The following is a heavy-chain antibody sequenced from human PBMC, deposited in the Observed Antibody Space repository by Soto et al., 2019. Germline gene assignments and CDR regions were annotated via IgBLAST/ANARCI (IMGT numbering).Heavy chain of an antibody. J-gene: IGHJ4*02. CDR2: ISYDGSNK. CDR3: AKAMDYYDSSGHPYFDY. V-gene: IGHV3-30*18. CDR1: GFTFCSYG. D-gene: IGHD3-22*01. Sequence: GGSLRLSCAASGFTFCSYGMHWVRQAPGKGLEWVAVISYDGSNKYYADSVKGRFTISRDNSKNTLYLQMNSLRAEDTAVYYCAKAMDYYDSSGHPYFDYWGQGTLVTVSS.